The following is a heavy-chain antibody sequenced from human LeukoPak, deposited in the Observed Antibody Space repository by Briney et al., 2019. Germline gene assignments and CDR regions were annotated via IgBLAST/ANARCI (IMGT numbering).Heavy chain of an antibody. D-gene: IGHD5-18*01. Sequence: PSETLSLTCTVSGGSISSSSYYWGWIRQPAGKGLEWIGRIYTSGSTNYNPSLKSRVTIAVDTSKNQFSLKLSSVTAADTAVYYCARVSYNGFDPWGQGTLVTVSS. V-gene: IGHV4-61*02. J-gene: IGHJ5*02. CDR1: GGSISSSSYY. CDR3: ARVSYNGFDP. CDR2: IYTSGST.